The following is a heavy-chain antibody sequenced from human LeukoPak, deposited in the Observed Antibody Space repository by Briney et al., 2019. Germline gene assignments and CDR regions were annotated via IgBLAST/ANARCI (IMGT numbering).Heavy chain of an antibody. V-gene: IGHV4-30-4*01. Sequence: SETLSLTCTVSGGSISSGDYYWSWIRQPPGKGLEWVRYIYNSGSSYYNPSLKSRLTISVDTSKNQFSLKLSSVTAADTAVYYCARDKSGQILSNYYYGMDVWGPGTTVTVSS. CDR2: IYNSGSS. J-gene: IGHJ6*02. CDR3: ARDKSGQILSNYYYGMDV. CDR1: GGSISSGDYY. D-gene: IGHD7-27*01.